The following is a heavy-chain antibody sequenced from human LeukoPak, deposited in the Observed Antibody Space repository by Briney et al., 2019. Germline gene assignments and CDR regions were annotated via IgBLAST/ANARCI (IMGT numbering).Heavy chain of an antibody. CDR2: IYYSGST. V-gene: IGHV4-59*01. CDR3: ARAFYSSSWYSYYYGMDV. D-gene: IGHD6-13*01. J-gene: IGHJ6*02. CDR1: GGSISSYY. Sequence: RASETLSLTCTVSGGSISSYYWSWIRQPPGKGLEWIGYIYYSGSTNYNPSLKSRVTISVDTSKNQFSLKLSSVTAADTAVYYCARAFYSSSWYSYYYGMDVWGQGPRSPSP.